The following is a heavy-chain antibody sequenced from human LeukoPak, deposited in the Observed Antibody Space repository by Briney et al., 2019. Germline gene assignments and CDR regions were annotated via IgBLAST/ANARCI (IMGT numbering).Heavy chain of an antibody. Sequence: GASVKVSCKASGYTFTGYYLHWVRQAPGQGLEWMGCINTNSGGTNYAQKFQGRVTMTRDTPISTGYVELSSLTSDDTAVYFCARGSLTGAGHWGQGTLVTVSS. D-gene: IGHD1-26*01. J-gene: IGHJ4*02. CDR3: ARGSLTGAGH. CDR1: GYTFTGYY. V-gene: IGHV1-2*02. CDR2: INTNSGGT.